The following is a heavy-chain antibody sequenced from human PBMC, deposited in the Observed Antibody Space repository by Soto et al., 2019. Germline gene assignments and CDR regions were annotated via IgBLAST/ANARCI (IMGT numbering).Heavy chain of an antibody. CDR3: ATLSAPSDY. J-gene: IGHJ4*02. V-gene: IGHV3-74*01. CDR2: INTDGTIT. Sequence: EVQLVESGGGLVQPGGSLRLSCTAPQFTFSGYWMHWVRQAPGKGLVWVSHINTDGTITSYADFVKGRFTISRDNAKNTLYLQMNSLGAEDTAVCYCATLSAPSDYWGLGTLVTVS. CDR1: QFTFSGYW.